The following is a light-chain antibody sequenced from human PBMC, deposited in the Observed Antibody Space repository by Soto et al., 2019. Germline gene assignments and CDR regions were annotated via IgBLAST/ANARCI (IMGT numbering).Light chain of an antibody. CDR3: QQRTSWPLT. V-gene: IGKV3-11*01. J-gene: IGKJ5*01. Sequence: VLTQSPATLTLSRGERATLSCRASQSVGTYLVSYQQRYGQPPSLLIYASCNRAPNAAHTASGTRSGTDFTLSIISLEPEGVAFYYSQQRTSWPLTFGPGTRLAI. CDR2: ASC. CDR1: QSVGTY.